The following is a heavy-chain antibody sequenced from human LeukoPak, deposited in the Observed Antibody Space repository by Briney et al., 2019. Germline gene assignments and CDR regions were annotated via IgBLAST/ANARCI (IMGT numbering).Heavy chain of an antibody. J-gene: IGHJ4*02. CDR2: ISYDRSNK. D-gene: IGHD6-19*01. CDR1: GFTFSSYG. CDR3: AQSVAVAAKGPPRFDY. V-gene: IGHV3-30*18. Sequence: GGSLRLSCAASGFTFSSYGMHWVRQAPGKGLEWVAVISYDRSNKYYADSVKGRFTISRDNSKNTLYLQMNSLRAEDTAVYHCAQSVAVAAKGPPRFDYWGQGTLVTVSS.